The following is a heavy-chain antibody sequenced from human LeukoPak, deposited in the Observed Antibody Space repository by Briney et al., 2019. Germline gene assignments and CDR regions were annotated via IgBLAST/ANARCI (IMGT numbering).Heavy chain of an antibody. D-gene: IGHD3-22*01. V-gene: IGHV3-23*01. Sequence: GGSLRLSCAGFGFTFNSYAMTWVRQAPGKGLKWVSGISGSGGTTYYADSVKGRFTISRDNFNNTLYLQMNSMRVEDTALYFCAKGVVDYYDSSGYYPSDLWGQGALVTVSS. CDR1: GFTFNSYA. CDR3: AKGVVDYYDSSGYYPSDL. CDR2: ISGSGGTT. J-gene: IGHJ5*02.